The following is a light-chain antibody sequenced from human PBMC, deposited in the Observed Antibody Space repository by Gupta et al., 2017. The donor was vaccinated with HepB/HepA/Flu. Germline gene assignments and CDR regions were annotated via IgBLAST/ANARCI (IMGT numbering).Light chain of an antibody. CDR2: GVS. V-gene: IGLV2-14*03. Sequence: QSALTQPASVSRSPGQSITISCTGTSSDVGDYNYVSWYQQHPGKAPKLVIYGVSARPSGVSNRFSGSKSGNTASLTISRLQSEDEADYYCSSYTSTNILYVFGTGTKVTVL. J-gene: IGLJ1*01. CDR1: SSDVGDYNY. CDR3: SSYTSTNILYV.